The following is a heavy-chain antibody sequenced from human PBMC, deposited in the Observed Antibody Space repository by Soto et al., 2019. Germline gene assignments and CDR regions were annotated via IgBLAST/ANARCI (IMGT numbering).Heavy chain of an antibody. CDR2: IIPIFGTA. J-gene: IGHJ6*02. CDR1: GGTFSSYA. CDR3: ARRQKMSSSSRYGYSYYGMDV. D-gene: IGHD6-13*01. Sequence: QVQLVQSGAEVKKPGSSVKVSCKASGGTFSSYAISWVRQAPGQGLEWMGGIIPIFGTANYAQKFQGRVTITADESTSTAYMELSSLRSEDTAVYYCARRQKMSSSSRYGYSYYGMDVWGQGTTVTVSS. V-gene: IGHV1-69*01.